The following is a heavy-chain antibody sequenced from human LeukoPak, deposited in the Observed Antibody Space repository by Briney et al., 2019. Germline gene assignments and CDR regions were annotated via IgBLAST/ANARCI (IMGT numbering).Heavy chain of an antibody. V-gene: IGHV3-33*06. CDR1: GFTFSSYG. CDR3: AKTLRDDSSGYSDAFDI. Sequence: GRSLRLSCAASGFTFSSYGMHWVRQAPGKGLEWVAVIWYDGSNKYYADSVKGRFTISRDNSKNTLYLQMNSLRAEDTAVYYCAKTLRDDSSGYSDAFDIWGQGTMVTVSS. D-gene: IGHD3-22*01. CDR2: IWYDGSNK. J-gene: IGHJ3*02.